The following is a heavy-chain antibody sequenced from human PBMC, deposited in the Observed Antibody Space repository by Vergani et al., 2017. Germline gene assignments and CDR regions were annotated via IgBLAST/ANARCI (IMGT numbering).Heavy chain of an antibody. D-gene: IGHD3-16*01. CDR2: ISWNSGSI. CDR1: GFTFSSYA. V-gene: IGHV3-9*01. Sequence: VQLVESGGGVVQPGGSLRLSCAASGFTFSSYAMHWVRHAPGKGLEWVSGISWNSGSIGYADSVKGRFTISRDNAKNSLYLQMNSLRAEDTALYYCAKAGGRSPYFDYWGQGTLVTVSS. J-gene: IGHJ4*02. CDR3: AKAGGRSPYFDY.